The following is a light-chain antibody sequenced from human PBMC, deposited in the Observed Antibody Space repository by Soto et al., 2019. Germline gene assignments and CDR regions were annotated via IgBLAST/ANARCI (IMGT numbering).Light chain of an antibody. Sequence: QSVLTQPRSVSGSPGQSVTISCTGTSRDVGGYNYVSWYQQHPGKAPKLMIYDVSKRPSGVPDRFSGSKSGNTASLTISGLQAEDEADYYCCSYAGSYTLVVFGGGTKLTVL. V-gene: IGLV2-11*01. CDR3: CSYAGSYTLVV. CDR1: SRDVGGYNY. CDR2: DVS. J-gene: IGLJ2*01.